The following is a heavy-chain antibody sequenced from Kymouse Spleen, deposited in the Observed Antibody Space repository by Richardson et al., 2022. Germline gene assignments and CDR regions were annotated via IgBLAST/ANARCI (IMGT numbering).Heavy chain of an antibody. V-gene: IGHV3-30*18. J-gene: IGHJ6*02. CDR1: GFTFSSYG. Sequence: QVQLVESGGGVVQPGRSLRLSCAASGFTFSSYGMHWVRQAPGKGLEWVAVISYDGSNKYYADSVKGRFTISRDNSKNTLYLQMNSLRAEDTAVYYCAKEKGSSGWYYYYYGMDVWGQGTTVTVSS. D-gene: IGHD6-19*01. CDR3: AKEKGSSGWYYYYYGMDV. CDR2: ISYDGSNK.